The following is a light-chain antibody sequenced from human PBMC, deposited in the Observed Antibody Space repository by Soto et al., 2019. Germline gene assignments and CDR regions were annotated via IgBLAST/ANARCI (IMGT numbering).Light chain of an antibody. Sequence: QSALTQPPSASGSRGQSVTISCTGTSSDVGGYNYVSWYQQHPGKAPKLMIYEVSKRPSGVPDRFSGSKSGNTASLTVSGLQAEDEADYCFNSYAGSNKSVFGTGTKLTVL. CDR2: EVS. CDR3: NSYAGSNKSV. J-gene: IGLJ1*01. CDR1: SSDVGGYNY. V-gene: IGLV2-8*01.